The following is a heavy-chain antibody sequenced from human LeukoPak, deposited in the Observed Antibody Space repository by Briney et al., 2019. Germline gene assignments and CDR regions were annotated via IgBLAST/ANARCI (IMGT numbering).Heavy chain of an antibody. D-gene: IGHD5-12*01. CDR2: IYHSGST. J-gene: IGHJ4*02. CDR1: GGSISSGGYY. V-gene: IGHV4-30-2*01. CDR3: ARRGYSGYDPYY. Sequence: SQTLSLTCTVSGGSISSGGYYWSWIRQPPGKGLEWIGYIYHSGSTYYNPSLKSRVTISVDTSKSQFSLKLSSVTAADTAVYYCARRGYSGYDPYYWGQGTLVTVSS.